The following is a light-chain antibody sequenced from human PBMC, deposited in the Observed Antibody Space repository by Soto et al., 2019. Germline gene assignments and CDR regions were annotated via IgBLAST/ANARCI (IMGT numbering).Light chain of an antibody. J-gene: IGKJ1*01. Sequence: DIQLTQSPSSLSASVGDRVTITCRASETIARYLNWYQQKPGKAPNLLIYAASTLKSGFPSRFSGTGSGIDFSLTINRIQPEDFAPYYCQQTAHPPRTYCQGTKVDIK. CDR3: QQTAHPPRT. CDR1: ETIARY. CDR2: AAS. V-gene: IGKV1-39*01.